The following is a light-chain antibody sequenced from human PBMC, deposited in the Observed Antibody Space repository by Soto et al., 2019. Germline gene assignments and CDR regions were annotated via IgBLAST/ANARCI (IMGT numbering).Light chain of an antibody. Sequence: DIVMIQSPDSLAVSLGERATINCRSSQNVLSDFNNKNYLAWFQQKPGQPPKVLIYWASARESGVPDRFSGSGSGPDFTLTISSLQAEDVAVYYCQQYYGTPPTFGQGTKVEIK. CDR3: QQYYGTPPT. J-gene: IGKJ1*01. CDR1: QNVLSDFNNKNY. V-gene: IGKV4-1*01. CDR2: WAS.